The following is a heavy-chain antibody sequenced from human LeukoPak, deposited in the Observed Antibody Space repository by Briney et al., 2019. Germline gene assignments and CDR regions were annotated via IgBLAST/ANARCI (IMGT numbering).Heavy chain of an antibody. V-gene: IGHV3-23*01. CDR1: GFTFSSYA. Sequence: GGSLRLSCAASGFTFSSYAMSWVRQAPGKGLEWVSAISGSVGSTYYADSVKGRFTISRDNSKNTLYLQMNSLRAEDTAVYYCAKDIVGARGGFDYWGQGTLVTVSS. CDR3: AKDIVGARGGFDY. D-gene: IGHD1-26*01. CDR2: ISGSVGST. J-gene: IGHJ4*02.